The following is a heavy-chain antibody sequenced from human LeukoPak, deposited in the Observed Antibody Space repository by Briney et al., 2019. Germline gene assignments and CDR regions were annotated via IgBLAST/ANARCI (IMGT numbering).Heavy chain of an antibody. CDR2: IGIVGDT. CDR3: ARVPPTTPMDYSRDQSGFFDL. D-gene: IGHD4-11*01. V-gene: IGHV3-13*01. CDR1: GVTFSSYD. Sequence: PGGSLRLSCAASGVTFSSYDMHWVRQPSGKGLEWVSGIGIVGDTYYSGSVKSRFTISRDKAKNAFYLQMNSLKAWDTSLYDCARVPPTTPMDYSRDQSGFFDLGGRGSLVTVS. J-gene: IGHJ2*01.